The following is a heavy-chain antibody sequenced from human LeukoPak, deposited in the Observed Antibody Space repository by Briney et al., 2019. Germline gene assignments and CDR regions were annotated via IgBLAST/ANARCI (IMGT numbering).Heavy chain of an antibody. CDR3: ARDWDYYDSSGYYSIDY. D-gene: IGHD3-22*01. J-gene: IGHJ4*02. CDR2: IYYSGST. V-gene: IGHV4-30-4*07. CDR1: GGSISSGGYS. Sequence: SETLSLTCAVSGGSISSGGYSWSWIRQPPGKGLEWIGYIYYSGSTYYNPSLKSRVTISVDTSKNQFSLKLSSVTAAGTAVYYCARDWDYYDSSGYYSIDYWGQGTLVTVSS.